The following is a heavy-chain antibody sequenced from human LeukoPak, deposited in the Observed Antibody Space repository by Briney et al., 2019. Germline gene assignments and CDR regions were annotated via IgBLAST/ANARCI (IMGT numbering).Heavy chain of an antibody. Sequence: GGSLRLSCVTSGFTFSNYDMSWVRQAPGKGLEWVSFISGSGERTYYADSVKGRFAVSRDNSKNTLYLQMMSLRAEDTAVYYCAKSYPYVRYYYLDVWGKGTTVTVSS. V-gene: IGHV3-23*01. D-gene: IGHD3-10*02. CDR2: ISGSGERT. J-gene: IGHJ6*03. CDR3: AKSYPYVRYYYLDV. CDR1: GFTFSNYD.